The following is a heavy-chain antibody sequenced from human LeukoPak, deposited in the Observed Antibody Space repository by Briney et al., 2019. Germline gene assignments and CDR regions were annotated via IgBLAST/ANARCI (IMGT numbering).Heavy chain of an antibody. D-gene: IGHD5-12*01. CDR2: VSGSGGST. Sequence: QAGGSLRLSCAASGFTFSSYAMNWVRQAPGKGLEWVSAVSGSGGSTYYADSVKGRFTISRDNSKNTLYLQMNSLRAEDTAVYYCAKRTSGYGTFDYWGQGTLVTVSS. CDR1: GFTFSSYA. J-gene: IGHJ4*02. V-gene: IGHV3-23*01. CDR3: AKRTSGYGTFDY.